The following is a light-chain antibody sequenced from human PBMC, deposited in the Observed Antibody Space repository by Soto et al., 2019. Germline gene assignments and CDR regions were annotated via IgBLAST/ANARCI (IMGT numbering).Light chain of an antibody. CDR2: RND. CDR1: SSNIGSNY. CDR3: AAWDDSLSVGV. J-gene: IGLJ3*02. V-gene: IGLV1-47*01. Sequence: QSVLTQPPSASGTPGQRVSISCSGSSSNIGSNYVYWYHQLPGTAPKLLIYRNDERPSGVPDRFSGSKSGTSASLAISGLRSEDEADYYCAAWDDSLSVGVFGGGTKVTVL.